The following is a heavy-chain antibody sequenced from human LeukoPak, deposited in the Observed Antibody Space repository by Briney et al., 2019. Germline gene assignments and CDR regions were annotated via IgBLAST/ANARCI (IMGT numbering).Heavy chain of an antibody. CDR3: AKVPTVTTPTDY. D-gene: IGHD4-17*01. CDR1: GFTFTNYA. J-gene: IGHJ4*02. CDR2: ISGSGGST. V-gene: IGHV3-23*01. Sequence: GGSLRLSCAASGFTFTNYAMSWVRQATGKGLEWVSAISGSGGSTYYADSVKGRFTISRDNSKNTLYLQMNSLRAEDTAVYYCAKVPTVTTPTDYWGQGTLVTVSS.